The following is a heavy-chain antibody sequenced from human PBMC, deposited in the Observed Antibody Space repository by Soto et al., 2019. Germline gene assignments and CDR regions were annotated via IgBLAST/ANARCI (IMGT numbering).Heavy chain of an antibody. J-gene: IGHJ6*02. CDR2: INAGNGNT. Sequence: ASVKVSCKASGYTFTSYAMHWVRQAPGQRLEWMGWINAGNGNTKYSQKFQGRVTITRDTSASTAYMEPSSLRSEDTAVYYCAREVISSVAARGNGGYYYYGMDVWGQGATLTVYS. CDR3: AREVISSVAARGNGGYYYYGMDV. CDR1: GYTFTSYA. D-gene: IGHD2-15*01. V-gene: IGHV1-3*01.